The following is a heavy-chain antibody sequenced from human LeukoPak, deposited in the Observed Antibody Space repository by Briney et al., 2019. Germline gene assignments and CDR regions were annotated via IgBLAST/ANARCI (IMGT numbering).Heavy chain of an antibody. D-gene: IGHD2-21*01. CDR2: ISYDGSNK. Sequence: GGSLRLSCAASGFTFSGYSLHWVRQAPGKGLEWVAFISYDGSNKYYGDSVKGRFTISRDNSKSTLYLQMNSLRVEDTAMYYCASNCGGDCYWGKGTTVTVSS. J-gene: IGHJ6*04. CDR1: GFTFSGYS. CDR3: ASNCGGDCY. V-gene: IGHV3-30-3*01.